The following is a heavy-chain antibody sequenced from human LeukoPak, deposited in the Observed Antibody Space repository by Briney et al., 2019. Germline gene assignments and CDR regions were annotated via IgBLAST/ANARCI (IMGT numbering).Heavy chain of an antibody. D-gene: IGHD3-22*01. CDR3: ARRSPYYYDSSGNDAFDI. V-gene: IGHV1-69*04. Sequence: SVKVSCKASGGTFSSYAISWVRQAPGQGLEWMGRIIPILGIANYAQKSQGRVTITADKSTSTAYMELSSLRSEGTAVYYCARRSPYYYDSSGNDAFDIWGQGTMVTVSS. CDR1: GGTFSSYA. CDR2: IIPILGIA. J-gene: IGHJ3*02.